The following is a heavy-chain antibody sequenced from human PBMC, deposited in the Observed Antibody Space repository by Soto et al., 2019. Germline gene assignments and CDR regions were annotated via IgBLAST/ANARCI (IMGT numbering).Heavy chain of an antibody. V-gene: IGHV4-59*01. J-gene: IGHJ4*02. Sequence: SETLSLTCTVSGGSISSYYWSWIRQPPGKGLEWIGYIYYSGSTNYNPSLKSRVTISVDTSKNQFSLKLSSVTAADTAVYYCARETDGDYDYWGQGTLVTVSS. CDR3: ARETDGDYDY. CDR1: GGSISSYY. CDR2: IYYSGST. D-gene: IGHD4-17*01.